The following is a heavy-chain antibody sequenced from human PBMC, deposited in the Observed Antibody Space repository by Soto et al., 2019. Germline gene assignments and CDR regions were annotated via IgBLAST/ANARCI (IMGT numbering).Heavy chain of an antibody. V-gene: IGHV3-23*01. Sequence: LRLSCVASGIPFGSRAMSWVRQAPGEGLEWVSTITDTGGDTKYADSVRGRFTMSRDNSKKTLYLQMNSLRVEDSALYYCARGSTDSYPGSRIFDFWGRGTLVTVSS. CDR2: ITDTGGDT. D-gene: IGHD3-10*01. CDR1: GIPFGSRA. CDR3: ARGSTDSYPGSRIFDF. J-gene: IGHJ4*02.